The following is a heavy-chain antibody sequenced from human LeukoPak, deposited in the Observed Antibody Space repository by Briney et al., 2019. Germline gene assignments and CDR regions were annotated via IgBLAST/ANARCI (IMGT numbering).Heavy chain of an antibody. V-gene: IGHV3-23*01. CDR1: GFTFSSYA. CDR3: PKGGHDYYYMHV. CDR2: ITGSGGRT. D-gene: IGHD3-10*01. Sequence: GGSLRLSCAASGFTFSSYAMTWLRQAPGKGLEWVSAITGSGGRTYYADSVKGRFTISRDNSKNTLYLQMNSLRAEDTAVYYCPKGGHDYYYMHVWGKGTTVTVSS. J-gene: IGHJ6*03.